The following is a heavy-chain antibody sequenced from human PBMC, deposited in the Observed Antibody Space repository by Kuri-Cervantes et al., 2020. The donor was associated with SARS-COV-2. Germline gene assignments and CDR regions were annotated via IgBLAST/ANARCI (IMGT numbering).Heavy chain of an antibody. V-gene: IGHV1-69*05. J-gene: IGHJ4*02. CDR2: IIPIFGTA. Sequence: SVKVSCKASGYTFTSYGISWVRQAPGQGLEWMGGIIPIFGTANYAQKFQGRVTITTDESTSTAYMELSSLRSEDTAVYYCARGLAAGTHNSYYFDYWGQGTLVTVSS. CDR1: GYTFTSYG. CDR3: ARGLAAGTHNSYYFDY. D-gene: IGHD6-13*01.